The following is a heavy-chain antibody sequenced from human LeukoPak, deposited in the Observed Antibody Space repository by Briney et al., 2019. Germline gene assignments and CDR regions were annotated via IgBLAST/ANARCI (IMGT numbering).Heavy chain of an antibody. Sequence: ASVKVSCKASGYTFTDYYMHWVRQAPGQGLEWMGWVSGYNGNTNYAQKFEGRAAMTTDTSSSTAYMELRSLRSDDTAIYYCARGDWFDPWGQGTLVTVSS. CDR1: GYTFTDYY. CDR2: VSGYNGNT. D-gene: IGHD2-21*01. CDR3: ARGDWFDP. J-gene: IGHJ5*02. V-gene: IGHV1-18*04.